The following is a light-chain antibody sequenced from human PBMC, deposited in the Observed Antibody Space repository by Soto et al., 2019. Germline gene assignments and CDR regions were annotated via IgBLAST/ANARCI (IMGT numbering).Light chain of an antibody. CDR3: QQYGSSPPYT. CDR2: GSS. J-gene: IGKJ2*01. CDR1: QSVSNNY. V-gene: IGKV3-20*01. Sequence: EVVLTQSPGTLSLSPGERATLSCRASQSVSNNYFAWYQQKPGQAPRLLIFGSSDSATGIPDRFSGSGSGTDFTLTISRLEPEEFAVYYCQQYGSSPPYTFGRGTKLEIK.